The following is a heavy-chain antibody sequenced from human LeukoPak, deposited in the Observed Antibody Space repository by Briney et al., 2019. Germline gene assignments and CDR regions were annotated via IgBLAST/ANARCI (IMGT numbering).Heavy chain of an antibody. CDR1: GFTFSSYE. V-gene: IGHV3-48*03. Sequence: PGGSLRLSCAASGFTFSSYEMNWVRQAPGKGLEWVSYISSSGSTIYYADSVKGRFTISRDNAKNSLYLQMNSLRAEDTAVYYCARVPYLTHNWFDPWGQGTLVTVSS. CDR2: ISSSGSTI. J-gene: IGHJ5*02. CDR3: ARVPYLTHNWFDP.